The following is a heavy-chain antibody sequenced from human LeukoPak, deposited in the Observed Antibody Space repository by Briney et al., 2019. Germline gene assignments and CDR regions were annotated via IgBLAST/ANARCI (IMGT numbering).Heavy chain of an antibody. Sequence: GGSLRLSCAASGFTANSNYMSWVRQAPGKGLEWVSVIYSGGGTYYADSVTGRFTISRDNSKNTLYLQMNSLRAEDTAVYYCARANPYCSSTSCYAYWFDPWGQGTLVTVSS. D-gene: IGHD2-2*01. CDR1: GFTANSNY. V-gene: IGHV3-53*01. J-gene: IGHJ5*02. CDR3: ARANPYCSSTSCYAYWFDP. CDR2: IYSGGGT.